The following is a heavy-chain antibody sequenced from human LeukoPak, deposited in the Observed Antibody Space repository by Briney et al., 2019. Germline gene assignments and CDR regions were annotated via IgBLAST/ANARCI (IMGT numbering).Heavy chain of an antibody. CDR2: ISAYNGNT. CDR3: ARELASNIRSFDM. V-gene: IGHV1-18*01. CDR1: GYTITNYG. Sequence: ASVKVSCKASGYTITNYGISWVRQAPGQGLEWMGWISAYNGNTNYAQKFQGRVTMTTDTSTSTAYMELRSLRSDDTAVYYCARELASNIRSFDMWGQGTMVTVSS. D-gene: IGHD2/OR15-2a*01. J-gene: IGHJ3*02.